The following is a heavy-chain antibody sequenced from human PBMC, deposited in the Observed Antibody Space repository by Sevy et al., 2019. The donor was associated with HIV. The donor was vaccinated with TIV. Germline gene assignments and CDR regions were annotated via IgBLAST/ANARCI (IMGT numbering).Heavy chain of an antibody. D-gene: IGHD2-15*01. CDR3: HSNGY. Sequence: GGSLRLSCAASGFTFDDYAMHWVRQAPGKGLEWVSGISWNSGSIGYADSVKGRLTISRDNAKNSLYLQMNSLRAEDTALYYCHSNGYWGQGTLVTVSS. J-gene: IGHJ4*02. CDR1: GFTFDDYA. V-gene: IGHV3-9*01. CDR2: ISWNSGSI.